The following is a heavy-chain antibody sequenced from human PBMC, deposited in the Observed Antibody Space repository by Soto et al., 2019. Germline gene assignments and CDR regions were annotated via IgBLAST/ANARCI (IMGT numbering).Heavy chain of an antibody. CDR1: GFTFTSSA. D-gene: IGHD3-3*01. CDR2: IVVGSGNT. J-gene: IGHJ6*02. Sequence: GASVKVSCKASGFTFTSSAVQWVRQARGQRLEWIGWIVVGSGNTNYAQKFQERVTITRDMSTSTAYMELSSLRSEDTAVYYCAAPYYDFWSGYLGSDYYGMDVWGQGTTVTVSS. V-gene: IGHV1-58*01. CDR3: AAPYYDFWSGYLGSDYYGMDV.